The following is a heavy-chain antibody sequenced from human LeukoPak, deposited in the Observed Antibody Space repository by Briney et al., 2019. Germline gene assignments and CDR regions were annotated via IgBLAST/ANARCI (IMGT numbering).Heavy chain of an antibody. CDR2: IGGSGDRT. D-gene: IGHD3-10*01. CDR1: GFTFSSFG. V-gene: IGHV3-23*01. CDR3: AKDFRSGRYYRPDQ. J-gene: IGHJ4*02. Sequence: GGSLRLSCAASGFTFSSFGMSWVRQAPGKGSEWVSAIGGSGDRTYYADSVKGRFTISRDNSKNTLYLQMNSLRVEDSAVYYCAKDFRSGRYYRPDQWGQGTLVTVSS.